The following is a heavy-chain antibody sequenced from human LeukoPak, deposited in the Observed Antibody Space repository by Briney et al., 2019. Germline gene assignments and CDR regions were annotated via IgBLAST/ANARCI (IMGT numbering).Heavy chain of an antibody. CDR1: GFNFGGLG. Sequence: GSLRPSCTTSGFNFGGLGMNWVRPGSGKGVGGVGFLWRKAYGGTTGYAASVKGRFTISRDDSKSIAYLQMNSLKTEDTAVYYCTRGYCSGGSCYPTWAYWGQGTLVTVSS. J-gene: IGHJ4*02. V-gene: IGHV3-49*04. CDR3: TRGYCSGGSCYPTWAY. CDR2: LWRKAYGGTT. D-gene: IGHD2-15*01.